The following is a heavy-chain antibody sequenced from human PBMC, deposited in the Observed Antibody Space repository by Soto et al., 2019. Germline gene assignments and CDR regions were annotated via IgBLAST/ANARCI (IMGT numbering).Heavy chain of an antibody. D-gene: IGHD1-26*01. J-gene: IGHJ3*01. V-gene: IGHV3-48*01. Sequence: GGSLRLSCAASGLTFSSYSMNWVRQAPGKGLEWVSYISSSSSTIYYADSVKGRFTISRDNAKNTLYMQMNSLRAEDTAIYYCARSPGGYYIDWGQGTMVTVSS. CDR3: ARSPGGYYID. CDR1: GLTFSSYS. CDR2: ISSSSSTI.